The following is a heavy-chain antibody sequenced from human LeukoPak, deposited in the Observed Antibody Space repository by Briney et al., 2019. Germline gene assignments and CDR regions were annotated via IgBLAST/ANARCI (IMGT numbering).Heavy chain of an antibody. V-gene: IGHV4-59*01. Sequence: SETLSLTCTVSGVSISSYYWSWIRQPPGKGLEWIGYIYYSGSTNYNPSLKSRVTISVDTSKNQFSLKLSSVTAADTAVYYCARFPLYYDSSLFDYWGQGTLVTVSS. J-gene: IGHJ4*02. D-gene: IGHD3-22*01. CDR2: IYYSGST. CDR3: ARFPLYYDSSLFDY. CDR1: GVSISSYY.